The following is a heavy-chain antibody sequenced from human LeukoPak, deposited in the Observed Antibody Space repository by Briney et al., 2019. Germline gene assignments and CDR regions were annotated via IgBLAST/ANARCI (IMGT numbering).Heavy chain of an antibody. V-gene: IGHV4-34*01. Sequence: SETLSLTCAVYGGSFSAYSWSWIRQPPEKGLEWIGEINHSGNTNYNPSLKSRVTISVDPSKNQFSLKLSSVTAADTAVYYCARGTLGLTRPYSCYMDFWGKGTTVTVSS. CDR3: ARGTLGLTRPYSCYMDF. CDR2: INHSGNT. J-gene: IGHJ6*03. CDR1: GGSFSAYS.